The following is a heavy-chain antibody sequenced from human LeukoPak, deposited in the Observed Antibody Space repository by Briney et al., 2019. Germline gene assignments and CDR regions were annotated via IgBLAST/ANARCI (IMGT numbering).Heavy chain of an antibody. CDR2: IYSGGST. V-gene: IGHV3-66*01. J-gene: IGHJ4*02. CDR3: TKDAPMIKNAF. CDR1: GFTVSSNY. Sequence: GGSLRLSGAASGFTVSSNYMSWVRQALGKGLEWVSVIYSGGSTYYADSVKGRFTISRDNSKNTLYLQMNSLRSEDTAVYYCTKDAPMIKNAFWGQGTLVTVSS. D-gene: IGHD3-22*01.